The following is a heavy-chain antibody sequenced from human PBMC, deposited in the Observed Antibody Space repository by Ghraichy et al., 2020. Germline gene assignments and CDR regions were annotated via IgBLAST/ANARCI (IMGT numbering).Heavy chain of an antibody. CDR2: IKQDGSEK. CDR3: ARDDYYGSGRNYYYYYGLDV. CDR1: GFSFSSYW. D-gene: IGHD3-10*01. J-gene: IGHJ6*04. V-gene: IGHV3-7*01. Sequence: GGSLRLSCTASGFSFSSYWMSWVRQALGNGLEWLANIKQDGSEKYYVDSVRGRFTISRDNAKNSLYLQMNSLRAEDTAVYYCARDDYYGSGRNYYYYYGLDVWSKGTTVTVSS.